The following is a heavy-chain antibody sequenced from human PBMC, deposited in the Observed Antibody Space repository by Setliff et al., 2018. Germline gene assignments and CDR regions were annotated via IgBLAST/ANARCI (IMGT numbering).Heavy chain of an antibody. V-gene: IGHV1-18*01. Sequence: ASVKVSCKASGYTFTRYGISWVRQAPGQGPEWMGWINGGNGNTKYSQKFQGRITITRDTSASTAYMELSSLRSDDTAMYYCARSVHGDYVRLRQNNWLDPWGQGTLVTVSS. CDR3: ARSVHGDYVRLRQNNWLDP. CDR1: GYTFTRYG. J-gene: IGHJ5*02. D-gene: IGHD4-17*01. CDR2: INGGNGNT.